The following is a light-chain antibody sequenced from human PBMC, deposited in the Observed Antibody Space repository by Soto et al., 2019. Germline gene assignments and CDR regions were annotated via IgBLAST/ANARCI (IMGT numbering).Light chain of an antibody. CDR2: GTF. J-gene: IGKJ3*01. Sequence: IQLTQSPSSLSASVGERVSITCRASQDIKTYLAWYQQKQGKAPNILISGTFTLQSGVPSRCNGSGSGTDFTLTIIRLQPEDFATYYCQHLNNYPPFTFGPGTKVDLE. V-gene: IGKV1-9*01. CDR1: QDIKTY. CDR3: QHLNNYPPFT.